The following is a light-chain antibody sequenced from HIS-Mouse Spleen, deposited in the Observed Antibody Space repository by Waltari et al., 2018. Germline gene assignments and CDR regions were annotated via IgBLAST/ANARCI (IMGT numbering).Light chain of an antibody. V-gene: IGLV2-23*03. J-gene: IGLJ2*01. CDR2: EGS. CDR3: CSYAGSSTFEV. Sequence: QSALTQPASVSGSPGQSITISCTGPRSDVGLYNLVSWYQQQPGKAPKLMIYEGSKRPSGVSNRFSGSKSGNTASLTISGLQAEDEADYYCCSYAGSSTFEVFGGGTKLTVL. CDR1: RSDVGLYNL.